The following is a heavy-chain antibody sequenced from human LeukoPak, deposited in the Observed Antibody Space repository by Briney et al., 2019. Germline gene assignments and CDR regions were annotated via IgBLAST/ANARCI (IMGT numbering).Heavy chain of an antibody. D-gene: IGHD6-19*01. Sequence: PSETLSLTCAVSGGSISSGGYSWSWIRQPPGKGLEWIGYIYHSGSTYYNPSLKSRVTISVDRSENQFSLKLSSVTAADTAVYYCARVSSGWYKVHDPWGQGTLVTVSS. CDR3: ARVSSGWYKVHDP. CDR2: IYHSGST. CDR1: GGSISSGGYS. J-gene: IGHJ5*02. V-gene: IGHV4-30-2*01.